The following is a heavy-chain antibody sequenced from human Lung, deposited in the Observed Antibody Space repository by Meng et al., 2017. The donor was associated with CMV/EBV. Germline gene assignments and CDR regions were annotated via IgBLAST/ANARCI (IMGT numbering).Heavy chain of an antibody. J-gene: IGHJ5*02. CDR1: GGSISSNNW. CDR3: SRLVGVPAAIGWFDP. V-gene: IGHV4-4*02. D-gene: IGHD2-2*01. CDR2: ISHSERT. Sequence: SETXSLXCAVSGGSISSNNWWSWVRQSPGKGLEWIGEISHSERTNYNPSLQSRVTISVDKSKNQFSLNLSSMTAADTAVYYCSRLVGVPAAIGWFDPWGQGXLVTVSS.